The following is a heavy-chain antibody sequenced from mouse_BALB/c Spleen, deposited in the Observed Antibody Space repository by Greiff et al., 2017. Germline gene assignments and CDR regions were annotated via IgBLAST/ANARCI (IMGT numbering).Heavy chain of an antibody. D-gene: IGHD2-2*01. J-gene: IGHJ4*01. CDR3: ARCGYDNYAMDY. V-gene: IGHV1-7*01. CDR1: GYTFTSYW. Sequence: QVQLQQSGAELAKPGASVKMSCKASGYTFTSYWMHWVKQRPGQGLEWIGYINPSTGYTEYNQKFKDKATLTADKSSSTAYMQLSSLTSEDSAVYYCARCGYDNYAMDYWGQGTSVTVSS. CDR2: INPSTGYT.